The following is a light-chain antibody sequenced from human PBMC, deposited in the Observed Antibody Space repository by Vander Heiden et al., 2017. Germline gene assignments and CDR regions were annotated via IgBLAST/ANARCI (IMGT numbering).Light chain of an antibody. Sequence: QLVLTQSPSASASLGASVKLTCTLSSGHSSYAIAWHQQQPEKGPRYLMKRNSDGSHTKGAGIPDRFSGSSSGAERYLTISSLQSDDEADYYCQTWDTGIQVFGTGTKVTVL. CDR2: RNSDGSH. CDR1: SGHSSYA. J-gene: IGLJ1*01. V-gene: IGLV4-69*01. CDR3: QTWDTGIQV.